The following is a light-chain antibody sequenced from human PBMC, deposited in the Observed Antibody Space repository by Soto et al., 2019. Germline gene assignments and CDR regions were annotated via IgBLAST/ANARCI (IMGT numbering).Light chain of an antibody. Sequence: DIVMTQSPDSLAVSLGERGTVNCKSSQSVLHSTNNKNYLAWYQQKPGQPPKLLIYWASTRESGVPDRFSGSGSWTDFTLTISSLQAEDVAVYYCQQYYNAPLAFGQGTKVEIK. CDR1: QSVLHSTNNKNY. CDR3: QQYYNAPLA. CDR2: WAS. V-gene: IGKV4-1*01. J-gene: IGKJ1*01.